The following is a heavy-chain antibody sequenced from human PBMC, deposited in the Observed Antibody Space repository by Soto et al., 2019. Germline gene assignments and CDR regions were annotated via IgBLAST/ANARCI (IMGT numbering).Heavy chain of an antibody. CDR1: GFSLSTSGVG. D-gene: IGHD2-15*01. J-gene: IGHJ4*02. Sequence: QITLRESGPTLVKPTQTLTLTCTISGFSLSTSGVGVGWIRQPPGKSLEWLALIYWDDVQRYSPSLKTRLTITKHTSRSQVVLTITNMDPVETATYYCAHSPCSGGTCSLFDYWGQGTLVTVSS. V-gene: IGHV2-5*02. CDR2: IYWDDVQ. CDR3: AHSPCSGGTCSLFDY.